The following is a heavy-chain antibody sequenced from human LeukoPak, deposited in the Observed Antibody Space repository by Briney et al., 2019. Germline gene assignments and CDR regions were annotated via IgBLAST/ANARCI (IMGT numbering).Heavy chain of an antibody. J-gene: IGHJ4*02. Sequence: GGFLRLSXAASGFTFSSYWMSWVRQAPGKGLEWVANIKQDGSEKYYVDSVKGRFTISRDNAKNSLYLQMNSLRAEDTAVYYCAREGGGLRYFDWLLSSYFDYWGQGTLVTVSS. CDR1: GFTFSSYW. D-gene: IGHD3-9*01. CDR3: AREGGGLRYFDWLLSSYFDY. V-gene: IGHV3-7*01. CDR2: IKQDGSEK.